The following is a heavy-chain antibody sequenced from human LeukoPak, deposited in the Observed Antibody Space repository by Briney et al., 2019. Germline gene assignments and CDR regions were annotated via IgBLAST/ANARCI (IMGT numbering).Heavy chain of an antibody. CDR2: ISWNSGSI. CDR3: AKARHSSGWLFDP. Sequence: GGSLRLSCAASGFTFDDYAMHWVRHAPVKGLEWVSGISWNSGSIGYADSVKGRFTISRDNAKNSLYLQMNSLRAEDTALYYCAKARHSSGWLFDPWGQGTLVTVSS. V-gene: IGHV3-9*01. CDR1: GFTFDDYA. D-gene: IGHD6-19*01. J-gene: IGHJ5*02.